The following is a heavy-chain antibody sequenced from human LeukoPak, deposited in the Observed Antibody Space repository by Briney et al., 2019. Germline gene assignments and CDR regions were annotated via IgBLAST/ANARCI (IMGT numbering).Heavy chain of an antibody. V-gene: IGHV5-51*01. D-gene: IGHD5-18*01. J-gene: IGHJ4*02. CDR2: IYPGDSDT. Sequence: LEWKGIIYPGDSDTRYSPSFQGQVTISADKSISTAYLQWSSLKASDTAMYYCARGQPPQKWGQGTLVTVSS. CDR3: ARGQPPQK.